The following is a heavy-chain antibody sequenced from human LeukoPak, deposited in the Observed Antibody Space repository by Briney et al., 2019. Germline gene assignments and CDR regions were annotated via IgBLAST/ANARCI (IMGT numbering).Heavy chain of an antibody. J-gene: IGHJ4*02. CDR1: GFTFSTYW. CDR3: ARVSAGNDY. CDR2: IKQDGSEK. D-gene: IGHD6-13*01. Sequence: GGSLRLSCAASGFTFSTYWMSWVRQAPGKGLEWVANIKQDGSEKYYVDSVKGRFTISRDNAKNSLYLQMNSLRAEDTAMYYCARVSAGNDYWAREPWSPSPQ. V-gene: IGHV3-7*01.